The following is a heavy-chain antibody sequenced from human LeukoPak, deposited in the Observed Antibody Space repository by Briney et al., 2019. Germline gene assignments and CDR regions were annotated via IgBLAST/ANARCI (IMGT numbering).Heavy chain of an antibody. CDR2: INPSGGST. J-gene: IGHJ4*02. V-gene: IGHV1-46*01. CDR1: GYTFTSYG. Sequence: ASVKVSCKASGYTFTSYGISWVRQAPGQGLEWMGIINPSGGSTSYAQKFQGRVTMTRDMSTSTVYMELSSLRSEDTAVYYCARVSDWNYPGGFDYWGQGTLVTVSS. D-gene: IGHD1-7*01. CDR3: ARVSDWNYPGGFDY.